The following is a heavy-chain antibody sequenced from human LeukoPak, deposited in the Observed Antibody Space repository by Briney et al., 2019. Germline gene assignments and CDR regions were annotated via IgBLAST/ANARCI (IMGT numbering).Heavy chain of an antibody. V-gene: IGHV4-59*01. CDR2: IYYSGST. D-gene: IGHD4-23*01. CDR1: GGSISGYY. CDR3: ARSVVTLYWYFDL. Sequence: SESLSLTCTVSGGSISGYYYNWIRQPPGKGLEWIGYIYYSGSTNYNPSLKSRVTIYLDTSKNQFSRKLSPVTPADPALYYCARSVVTLYWYFDLWGRGTLDTVSS. J-gene: IGHJ2*01.